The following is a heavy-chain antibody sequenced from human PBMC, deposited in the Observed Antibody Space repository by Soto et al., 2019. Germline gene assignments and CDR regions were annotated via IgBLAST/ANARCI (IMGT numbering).Heavy chain of an antibody. D-gene: IGHD4-17*01. J-gene: IGHJ2*01. CDR1: GFTFSSYA. CDR2: ISYDGSNK. V-gene: IGHV3-30-3*01. CDR3: ARDGATVVTPDWYFDL. Sequence: QVQLVESGGGVVQPGRSLRLSCAASGFTFSSYAMHWVRQAPGKGLEWVAVISYDGSNKYYADSVKGRFTISRDNSKNTLYLQVNSLRAEDTAVYYCARDGATVVTPDWYFDLWGRGTLVTVSS.